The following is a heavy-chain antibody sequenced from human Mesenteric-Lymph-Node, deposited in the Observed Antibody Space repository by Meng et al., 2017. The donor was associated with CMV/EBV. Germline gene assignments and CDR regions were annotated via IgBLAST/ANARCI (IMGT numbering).Heavy chain of an antibody. CDR3: ARGGFSNSDYYGMDV. V-gene: IGHV3-23*01. D-gene: IGHD4-11*01. CDR1: GFTFSSYA. Sequence: GESLKISCVASGFTFSSYAMSWVRQAPGKGLEWVSTISGSGGSTYYADSVKGRFTISRDNSNNALYLQMNSLRAEDTAVYYCARGGFSNSDYYGMDVWGQGTTVTVSS. J-gene: IGHJ6*02. CDR2: ISGSGGST.